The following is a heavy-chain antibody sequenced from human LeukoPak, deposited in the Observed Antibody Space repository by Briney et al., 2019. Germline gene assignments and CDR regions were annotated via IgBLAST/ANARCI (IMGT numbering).Heavy chain of an antibody. D-gene: IGHD6-19*01. Sequence: TGGSLRHSCAVSGFTVSSNFMSWVRQAPGKGPEWVSVIYTSGITYYADSVRGRFSISRDNSKNTLYLQMDSLTVEDTAVYYCAKDHEQWLTYFDCWGRGTLVTVSS. CDR1: GFTVSSNF. V-gene: IGHV3-66*01. CDR3: AKDHEQWLTYFDC. J-gene: IGHJ4*02. CDR2: IYTSGIT.